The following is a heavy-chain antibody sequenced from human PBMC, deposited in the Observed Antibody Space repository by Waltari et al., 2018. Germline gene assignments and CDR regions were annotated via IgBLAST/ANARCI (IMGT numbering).Heavy chain of an antibody. D-gene: IGHD6-6*01. CDR2: IKQDGSEK. Sequence: EVQLVESGGGLVQPGGSLRLSCAASGFTFSSYWMSWVRQAPGKGLEWVANIKQDGSEKYYVDSVKGRFTISRDNAKNSLYLQMNSLRAEDTAVYYCARDRFRQLGYAFDIWGQGTMVTVSS. J-gene: IGHJ3*02. CDR1: GFTFSSYW. CDR3: ARDRFRQLGYAFDI. V-gene: IGHV3-7*01.